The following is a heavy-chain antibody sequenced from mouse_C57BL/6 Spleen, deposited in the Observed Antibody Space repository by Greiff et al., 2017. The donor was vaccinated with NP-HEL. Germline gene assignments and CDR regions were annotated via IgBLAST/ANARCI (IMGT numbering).Heavy chain of an antibody. D-gene: IGHD2-13*01. Sequence: QVQLQQPGAELVKPGASVKLSCKASGYTFTSYWMHWVKQRPGRGLEWIGRFDPNSGGTKYNEKFKSKATLTVDKPSSTAYMQLSSLTSEDSAVYYCANIYYGDYGAMDYWGQGTSVTVSS. J-gene: IGHJ4*01. CDR3: ANIYYGDYGAMDY. CDR2: FDPNSGGT. CDR1: GYTFTSYW. V-gene: IGHV1-72*01.